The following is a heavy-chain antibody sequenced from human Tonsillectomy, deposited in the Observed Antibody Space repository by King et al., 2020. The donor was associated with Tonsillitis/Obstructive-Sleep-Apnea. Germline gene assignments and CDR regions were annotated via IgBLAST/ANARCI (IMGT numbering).Heavy chain of an antibody. CDR3: ARGGDYGGNFIFDY. Sequence: QLVQSGGGVVQPGRSLRLSCAASGFTFSSYAMHWVRQAPGKGLEWVAVISYDGSNKYSADSVKGRFTISRDNSKNTLYLQMNSLRAEDTAVYYCARGGDYGGNFIFDYWGQGTLVTVSS. V-gene: IGHV3-30*04. CDR1: GFTFSSYA. CDR2: ISYDGSNK. D-gene: IGHD4-23*01. J-gene: IGHJ4*02.